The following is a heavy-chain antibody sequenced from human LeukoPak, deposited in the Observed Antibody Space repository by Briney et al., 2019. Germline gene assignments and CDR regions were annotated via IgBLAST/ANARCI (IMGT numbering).Heavy chain of an antibody. CDR3: AKSNREDIVVVPAALVDYYFDY. J-gene: IGHJ4*02. D-gene: IGHD2-2*01. CDR2: ITYDGSNK. Sequence: PGGSLRLSCAASGFTFSSYGMHWVRQAPGKGLEWVADITYDGSNKYYADSVKGRFTISRDNSKNTLYLQMNSLRAEDTAVYYCAKSNREDIVVVPAALVDYYFDYWGPGTLGTVSS. V-gene: IGHV3-30*18. CDR1: GFTFSSYG.